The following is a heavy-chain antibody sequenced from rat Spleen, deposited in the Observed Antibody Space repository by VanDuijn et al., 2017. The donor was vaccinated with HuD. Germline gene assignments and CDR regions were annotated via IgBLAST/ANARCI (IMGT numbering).Heavy chain of an antibody. CDR3: AKNIYYSSYIYYFDY. V-gene: IGHV5-17*01. CDR2: ITSAGGNT. J-gene: IGHJ2*01. CDR1: GFNFSDYA. Sequence: EVRLAESGGGLVQPGRSLKVSCVASGFNFSDYAMAWVRQAPTRGLEWVATITSAGGNTYFRDSVKGRFTISRDNAESTLYLQMDSLRSEDTATYYCAKNIYYSSYIYYFDYWGQGVMVTVSS. D-gene: IGHD1-2*01.